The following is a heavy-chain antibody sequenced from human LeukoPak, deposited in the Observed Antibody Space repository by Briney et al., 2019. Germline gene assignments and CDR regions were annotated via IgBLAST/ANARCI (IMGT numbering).Heavy chain of an antibody. V-gene: IGHV4-59*01. D-gene: IGHD3-10*01. Sequence: SETLSLTCSVSGVSISSDYWSWIRKPPGKGLALHGFIYYSGSSNYNPCLKSRVSISLDTSRNQFSRNLTSVAAADSAIYYCARGKVAVGAAPNRFLAYGSPGWFDPWGQGTLVTVPS. CDR2: IYYSGSS. J-gene: IGHJ5*02. CDR1: GVSISSDY. CDR3: ARGKVAVGAAPNRFLAYGSPGWFDP.